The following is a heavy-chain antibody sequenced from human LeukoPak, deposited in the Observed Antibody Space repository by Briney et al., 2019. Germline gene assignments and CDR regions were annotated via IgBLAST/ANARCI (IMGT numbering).Heavy chain of an antibody. D-gene: IGHD3-10*01. J-gene: IGHJ5*02. V-gene: IGHV1-69*10. CDR2: ILPILGIA. Sequence: EASVKVSCKASGGTFSSYAITWVRQAPGQGLEWMGGILPILGIANYAQNFQGRVRITADKSTSTAYMELSSLRSEDTAVYYCARHAERASGSSPLPPPWFDPWGQGTLVTVSS. CDR1: GGTFSSYA. CDR3: ARHAERASGSSPLPPPWFDP.